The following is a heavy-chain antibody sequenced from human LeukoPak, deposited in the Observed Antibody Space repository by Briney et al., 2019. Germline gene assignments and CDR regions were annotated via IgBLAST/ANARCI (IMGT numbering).Heavy chain of an antibody. CDR2: IYYSGST. CDR1: GGSIRTSSYY. CDR3: ARDPGYYYMDV. Sequence: SETLSLTCTVSGGSIRTSSYYWSWIRQPPGKGLEWIGYIYYSGSTNYNPSLKSRVTISVDTSKNQFSLKLSSVTAADTAVYYCARDPGYYYMDVWGKGTTVTVSS. V-gene: IGHV4-61*01. J-gene: IGHJ6*03.